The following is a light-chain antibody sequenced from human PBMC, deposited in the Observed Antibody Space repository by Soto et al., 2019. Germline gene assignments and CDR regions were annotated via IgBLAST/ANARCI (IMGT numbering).Light chain of an antibody. CDR3: SSYTTSSTVA. CDR1: SSDIGGYNY. V-gene: IGLV2-14*01. Sequence: QSALTQSASVSGSPGQSITISCTGTSSDIGGYNYVSWYQQHPDKAPKLMIFEVSNRPSGVSNRFSGSKSGNTASLTISGLLPEDEGDYYCSSYTTSSTVALGGGTKLTVL. J-gene: IGLJ2*01. CDR2: EVS.